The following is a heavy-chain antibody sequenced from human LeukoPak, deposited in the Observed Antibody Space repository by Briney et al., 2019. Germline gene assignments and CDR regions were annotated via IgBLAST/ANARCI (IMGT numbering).Heavy chain of an antibody. CDR1: GDSISSFH. D-gene: IGHD3-22*01. CDR3: ARARYYDSSGYYTYYYYYYMDV. CDR2: IYYSGST. J-gene: IGHJ6*03. Sequence: PSETLSLTCTVSGDSISSFHWSWIRQPPGKGLEWIGYIYYSGSTNYNPSLKSRVTISVDTSKNQFSLKLSSVTAADTAVYYCARARYYDSSGYYTYYYYYYMDVWGKGTTVTISS. V-gene: IGHV4-59*01.